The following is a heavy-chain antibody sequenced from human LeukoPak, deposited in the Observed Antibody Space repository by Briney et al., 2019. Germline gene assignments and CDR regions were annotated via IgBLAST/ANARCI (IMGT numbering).Heavy chain of an antibody. J-gene: IGHJ4*02. V-gene: IGHV3-23*01. CDR1: GFTFSSYA. Sequence: PGGSLRLSCAASGFTFSSYAMSWVRQAPGKGLEWVSAISGSGGSTYYADSVKGRFTISRDNSKDTLYLQMNSLRAEDTAVYYCAKDGVIVPTALGDYWGQGTLVTVSS. CDR2: ISGSGGST. CDR3: AKDGVIVPTALGDY. D-gene: IGHD1-26*01.